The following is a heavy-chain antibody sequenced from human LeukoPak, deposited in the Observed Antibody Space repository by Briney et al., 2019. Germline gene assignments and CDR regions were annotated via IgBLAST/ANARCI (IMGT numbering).Heavy chain of an antibody. CDR1: GFTFSSYS. CDR3: ANHLACGSTSCPPFDS. D-gene: IGHD2-2*01. J-gene: IGHJ4*02. CDR2: ISSSSSYI. Sequence: GGSLRLSCAASGFTFSSYSMNWVRQAPGKGLEWVSSISSSSSYIYYADSVKGRFTISRDNAKNSLYLQMNSLRAEDTAVYYCANHLACGSTSCPPFDSWGQGTLVTVSS. V-gene: IGHV3-21*01.